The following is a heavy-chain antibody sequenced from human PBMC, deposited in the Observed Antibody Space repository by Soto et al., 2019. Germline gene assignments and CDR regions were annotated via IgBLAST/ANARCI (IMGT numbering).Heavy chain of an antibody. CDR2: IIPVLGIA. Sequence: QVQLEQSGAEVRKPGSSVKVSCKASGGTVSSYSISWVRQAPGQGPEWMGRIIPVLGIANYAQKFQGRVTITADKSTSSAYMELYSLRSEDTALYYCATSPSCSVVSCYSTYYYYYGMDVWGQGTTVTVSS. V-gene: IGHV1-69*02. D-gene: IGHD2-15*01. J-gene: IGHJ6*02. CDR1: GGTVSSYS. CDR3: ATSPSCSVVSCYSTYYYYYGMDV.